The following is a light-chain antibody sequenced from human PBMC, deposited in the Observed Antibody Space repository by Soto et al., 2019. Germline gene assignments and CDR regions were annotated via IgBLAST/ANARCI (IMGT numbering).Light chain of an antibody. Sequence: EVVLTQSPATLSLSPGESATLSCRASQSVSSYLAWYQQKLGQAPRLLIYDASNRATGIPARFSGSGSGTDFTLTISSLEPEDFAVYFCQQRSNWPLPFGGGTKVEIK. V-gene: IGKV3-11*01. CDR2: DAS. CDR3: QQRSNWPLP. CDR1: QSVSSY. J-gene: IGKJ4*01.